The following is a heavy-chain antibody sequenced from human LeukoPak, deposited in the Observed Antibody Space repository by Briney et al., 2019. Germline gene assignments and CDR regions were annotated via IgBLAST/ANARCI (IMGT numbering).Heavy chain of an antibody. D-gene: IGHD7-27*01. J-gene: IGHJ4*02. CDR2: INHSGST. V-gene: IGHV4-34*01. Sequence: SETLSLTCAVYGGSFSGYYWSWIRQPPGKGLEWIGEINHSGSTNYNPSLKSRVTISVDTSKNQFSLKLNSVTPADTAGYYCARVRNWGIFDYWGRGTLVTVSS. CDR3: ARVRNWGIFDY. CDR1: GGSFSGYY.